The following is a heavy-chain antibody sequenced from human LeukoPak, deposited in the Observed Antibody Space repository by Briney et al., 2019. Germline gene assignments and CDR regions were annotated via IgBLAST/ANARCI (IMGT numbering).Heavy chain of an antibody. V-gene: IGHV3-23*01. Sequence: GGSLRLSCAASGFTFSSYGMSWVRQAPGKGLEWVSAISGSGGSTYYADSVKGRFTISRDNSKNTLYLQMNSLRAEDTAVYYCAKGARIVRYYYDSSGYLNWFDPWGQGTLVTVSS. CDR2: ISGSGGST. D-gene: IGHD3-22*01. CDR1: GFTFSSYG. CDR3: AKGARIVRYYYDSSGYLNWFDP. J-gene: IGHJ5*02.